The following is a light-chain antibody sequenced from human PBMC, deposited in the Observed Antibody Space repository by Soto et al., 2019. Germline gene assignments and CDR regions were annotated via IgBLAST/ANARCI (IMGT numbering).Light chain of an antibody. CDR2: GAS. V-gene: IGKV3-20*01. J-gene: IGKJ2*01. Sequence: EIVLTQSPGTLSLSPGERATLSCRASQSVSSSYLAWYQQKPGQAPRLLIYGASSRATGIPDRFSGSGSGTDFTLTISRLEPEDFAVYYCQQYGSSPMYTFGQVPKLEIK. CDR1: QSVSSSY. CDR3: QQYGSSPMYT.